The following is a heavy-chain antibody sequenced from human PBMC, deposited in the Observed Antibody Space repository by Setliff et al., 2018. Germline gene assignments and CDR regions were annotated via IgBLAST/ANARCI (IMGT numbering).Heavy chain of an antibody. D-gene: IGHD6-19*01. Sequence: SETLSLTCAVSGGSISSSNWWSWVRQPPGKGLEWIGSIYHSGSTYYNPSLKSRVTMSVDTSKNHFSLELTSVTAADTAVYYCARAPVGDRNGLFDSWGQGTPVTVSS. J-gene: IGHJ4*02. CDR2: IYHSGST. CDR1: GGSISSSNW. V-gene: IGHV4-38-2*01. CDR3: ARAPVGDRNGLFDS.